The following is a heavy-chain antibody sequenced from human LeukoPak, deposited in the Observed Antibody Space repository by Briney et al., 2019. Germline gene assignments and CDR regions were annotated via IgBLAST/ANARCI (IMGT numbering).Heavy chain of an antibody. CDR1: GFTFSKHW. D-gene: IGHD2-8*01. J-gene: IGHJ4*02. CDR3: AREYGAF. CDR2: IYYSGKR. Sequence: LRLSCAASGFTFSKHWVSWIRQPPGKGLEWIGTIYYSGKRYYSPSLKSRVTMSMDGSKNQFSLNLTSVTAADTAVYYCAREYGAFWGRGTLVAVSS. V-gene: IGHV4-28*03.